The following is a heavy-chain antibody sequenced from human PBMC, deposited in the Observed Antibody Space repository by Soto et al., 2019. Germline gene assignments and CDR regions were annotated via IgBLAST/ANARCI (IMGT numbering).Heavy chain of an antibody. CDR2: IAVGSGNT. V-gene: IGHV1-58*01. D-gene: IGHD6-19*01. Sequence: SVKVSCKAAGFTFTSSAVQWVRQARGQRLEWIGWIAVGSGNTNYAQKFQERVTITRDMSTSTAYMELSSLRSEDTAVYYCARGRGAVAAAGHFPFAYSGQGTLVTVSS. J-gene: IGHJ4*02. CDR1: GFTFTSSA. CDR3: ARGRGAVAAAGHFPFAY.